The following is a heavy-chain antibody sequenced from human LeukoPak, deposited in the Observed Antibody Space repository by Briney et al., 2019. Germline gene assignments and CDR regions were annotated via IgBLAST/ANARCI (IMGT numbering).Heavy chain of an antibody. CDR2: ISTSSTYI. D-gene: IGHD2-15*01. CDR3: ARAISCSGVSCYSVY. Sequence: GESLRLSCAAAGFTFSSYSMNWVRQAPGKGLGWVSSISTSSTYIYYADSVKGRFTISRDNAKNSLYLQMNSLRAEDTAVYYCARAISCSGVSCYSVYWGQGTLVTVSS. J-gene: IGHJ4*02. CDR1: GFTFSSYS. V-gene: IGHV3-21*01.